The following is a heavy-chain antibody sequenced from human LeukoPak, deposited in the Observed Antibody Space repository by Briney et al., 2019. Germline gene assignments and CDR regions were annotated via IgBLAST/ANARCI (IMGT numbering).Heavy chain of an antibody. J-gene: IGHJ4*02. CDR3: ATGHSSGWYYFDY. CDR2: FDPEDGET. CDR1: GYTLTELS. V-gene: IGHV1-24*01. D-gene: IGHD6-19*01. Sequence: ASVKVSCKASGYTLTELSMHWVRQAPGKGLEWMGGFDPEDGETIYAQKFQGRVTMTEDTSTDTAYMELSSLRSEDTAVYYCATGHSSGWYYFDYWGQGTLVTVSS.